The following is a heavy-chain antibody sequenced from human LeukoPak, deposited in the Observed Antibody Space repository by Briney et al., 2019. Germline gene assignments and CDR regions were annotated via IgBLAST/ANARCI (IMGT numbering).Heavy chain of an antibody. CDR3: ARGISKQWLVSRYYYYYGMDV. CDR1: GHTFTSYD. V-gene: IGHV1-8*01. CDR2: MNPNSGNT. D-gene: IGHD6-19*01. Sequence: ASVKVSCKASGHTFTSYDINWVRQATGQGLEWMGWMNPNSGNTGYAQKFQGRVTMTRNTSISTAYMELSSLRSEDTAVYYCARGISKQWLVSRYYYYYGMDVWGQGTTVTVSS. J-gene: IGHJ6*02.